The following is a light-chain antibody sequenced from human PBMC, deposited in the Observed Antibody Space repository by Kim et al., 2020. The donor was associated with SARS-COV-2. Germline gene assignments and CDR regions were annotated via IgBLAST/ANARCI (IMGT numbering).Light chain of an antibody. J-gene: IGKJ2*03. V-gene: IGKV4-1*01. Sequence: RATHNCKSSQTVLYNSNRKNYVAWYQQKPGQAPKLLIYWASIRESGVADRFSGSGSETDFTLTISSLQAEDVAVYYCQQYYSTPPSFGQGTKLE. CDR1: QTVLYNSNRKNY. CDR2: WAS. CDR3: QQYYSTPPS.